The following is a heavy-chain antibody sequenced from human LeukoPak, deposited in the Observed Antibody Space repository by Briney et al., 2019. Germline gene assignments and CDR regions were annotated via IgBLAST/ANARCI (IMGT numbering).Heavy chain of an antibody. Sequence: PGGSLRLSCAASGFTFSSYEMNWVRQAPGKGLEWVSYTSGSGNTIYYADSVKGRFTISRDNAKNSLFLQMNSLRAEDTAGYYCARGSAYCGGDCYFNFDYWGQGTLVTVSS. CDR2: TSGSGNTI. CDR1: GFTFSSYE. D-gene: IGHD2-21*02. J-gene: IGHJ4*02. CDR3: ARGSAYCGGDCYFNFDY. V-gene: IGHV3-48*03.